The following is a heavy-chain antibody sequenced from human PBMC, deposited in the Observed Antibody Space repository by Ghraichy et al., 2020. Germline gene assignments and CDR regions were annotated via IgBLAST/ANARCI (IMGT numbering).Heavy chain of an antibody. J-gene: IGHJ3*02. CDR1: GYTFTGYY. D-gene: IGHD3-22*01. Sequence: ASVKVSCKASGYTFTGYYMHWVRQAPGQGLEWMGWINPNSGGTNYAQKFQGRVTMTRDTSISTAYMELSRLRSDDTAVYYCARNGRYYYDSSGYPQGPYDAFDIWGQGTMVTVSS. V-gene: IGHV1-2*02. CDR2: INPNSGGT. CDR3: ARNGRYYYDSSGYPQGPYDAFDI.